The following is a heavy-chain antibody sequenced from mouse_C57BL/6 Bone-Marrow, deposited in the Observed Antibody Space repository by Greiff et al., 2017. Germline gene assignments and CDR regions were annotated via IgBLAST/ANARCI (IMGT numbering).Heavy chain of an antibody. Sequence: QVQLQQPGAELVKPGASVKLSCKASGFTFTSYWMHWVKQRPGRGLEWIGRIDPNSGGTKYNEKFKSKATLTVDKPSSTAYMQLSSLTSEDAAVYYCARSVVTAVPQYYIDYWGQGTTLTVSS. CDR3: ARSVVTAVPQYYIDY. D-gene: IGHD1-1*01. CDR2: IDPNSGGT. CDR1: GFTFTSYW. V-gene: IGHV1-72*01. J-gene: IGHJ2*01.